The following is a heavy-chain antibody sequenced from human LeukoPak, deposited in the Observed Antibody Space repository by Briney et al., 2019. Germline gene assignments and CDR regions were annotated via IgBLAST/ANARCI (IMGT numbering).Heavy chain of an antibody. V-gene: IGHV3-7*01. D-gene: IGHD2-8*01. J-gene: IGHJ4*02. CDR2: IRDDGSDK. CDR1: GFTFSSYW. CDR3: VRHARRSPGDY. Sequence: GGSLRLSCAASGFTFSSYWMTWVRQAPGKGLEWMANIRDDGSDKYYVDSVKGRFTISRDNAQNTLLLQMDSLRVEDTAVYYCVRHARRSPGDYWGQGTLVTVST.